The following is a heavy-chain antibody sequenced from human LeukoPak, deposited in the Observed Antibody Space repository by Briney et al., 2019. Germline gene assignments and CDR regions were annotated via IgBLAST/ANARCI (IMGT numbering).Heavy chain of an antibody. V-gene: IGHV3-53*01. D-gene: IGHD3-22*01. J-gene: IGHJ4*02. Sequence: PGGSLRLSCAASGFTVSYKYVSLVRQAPGKGLERVSVISRGGGTSYADSGKGRFTISRDNSKNTVYLQMNSLRAEDTAVYYCAARYDRRGSLGYWGQGTLVTVSS. CDR3: AARYDRRGSLGY. CDR2: ISRGGGT. CDR1: GFTVSYKY.